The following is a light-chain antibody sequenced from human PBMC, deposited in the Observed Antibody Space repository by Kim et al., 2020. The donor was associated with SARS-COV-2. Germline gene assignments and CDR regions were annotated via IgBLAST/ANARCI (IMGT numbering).Light chain of an antibody. CDR1: SSDIGGYNY. CDR3: CSYVASDTLV. CDR2: GVT. V-gene: IGLV2-11*01. Sequence: QSALTQPRSVSGSPGQSVTISCTGTSSDIGGYNYVSWYQQHPGTAPKLMIYGVTNRPSGVPDRFSGSKSGTTASLTISALQAEDEADYYCCSYVASDTLVFGGGTRLTVL. J-gene: IGLJ3*02.